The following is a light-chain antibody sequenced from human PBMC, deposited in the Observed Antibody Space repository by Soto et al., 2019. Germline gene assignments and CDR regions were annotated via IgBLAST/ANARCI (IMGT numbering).Light chain of an antibody. Sequence: DIQMTQSPSSVSASVGDRVTITCRASEGISSWLAWYQQKPGKAPKLLIYTVSSLQTGVPSRFNSSGAGTDFTLTISSPPPEDFATYYCQQANTLPLAFEGGTKVVIK. CDR2: TVS. J-gene: IGKJ4*01. CDR3: QQANTLPLA. V-gene: IGKV1-12*01. CDR1: EGISSW.